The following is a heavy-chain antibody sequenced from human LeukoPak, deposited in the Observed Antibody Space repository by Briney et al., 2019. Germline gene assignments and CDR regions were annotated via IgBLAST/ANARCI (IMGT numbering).Heavy chain of an antibody. CDR2: IYTSGST. CDR1: GDSTSSSTYY. J-gene: IGHJ6*02. D-gene: IGHD3-10*01. V-gene: IGHV4-61*02. Sequence: SETLSLTCTVSGDSTSSSTYYWSWIRQPAGKGLEWIGRIYTSGSTNYNPSLKSRVTMSVDTSKNQFSLKLSSVTAADTAVYYCARGLYYYGSGSYYGIPNYSMDVWGQGTTVTVSS. CDR3: ARGLYYYGSGSYYGIPNYSMDV.